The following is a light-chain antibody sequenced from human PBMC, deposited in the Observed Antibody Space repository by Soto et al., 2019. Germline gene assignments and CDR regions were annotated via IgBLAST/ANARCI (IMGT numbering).Light chain of an antibody. V-gene: IGLV2-14*01. CDR3: SSYTSSSTL. CDR1: SSDVGGYNY. Sequence: QSVLTQPASVSGSPGQSITISCTGTSSDVGGYNYVSWYQQHPGKAPKLMIYDVSNQPSGVSNRFSGSKSGNTASLTISGLQAEDEADYYCSSYTSSSTLFGGGTQLTVL. CDR2: DVS. J-gene: IGLJ2*01.